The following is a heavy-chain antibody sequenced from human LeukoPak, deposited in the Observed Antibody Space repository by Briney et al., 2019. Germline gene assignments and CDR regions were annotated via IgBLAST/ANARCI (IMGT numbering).Heavy chain of an antibody. D-gene: IGHD6-13*01. CDR3: ARGVYIAAAQYGY. J-gene: IGHJ4*02. CDR2: VYYSGTT. V-gene: IGHV4-59*01. Sequence: SETLSLTCSVSGGSLKSYYWNWIRQPPGKGLEWIGYVYYSGTTNYNPSLKSRVTISVDTSKNQFSLKLSSVTAADTAVYYCARGVYIAAAQYGYWGQGTLVTVSS. CDR1: GGSLKSYY.